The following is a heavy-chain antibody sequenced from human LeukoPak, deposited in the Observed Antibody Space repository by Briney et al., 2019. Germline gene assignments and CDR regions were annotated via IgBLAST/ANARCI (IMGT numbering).Heavy chain of an antibody. CDR1: GFTFSSYV. J-gene: IGHJ4*02. V-gene: IGHV3-64*05. D-gene: IGHD3-3*01. Sequence: QPGGSLRPSCSASGFTFSSYVMHWVRQPPGKGLEYVSGISGDGARTYYADSVKGRFTISRDNSKNTLYVQMTSLRAEDTAVYYCVYQVQGVVKWGQGTLVTVSS. CDR2: ISGDGART. CDR3: VYQVQGVVK.